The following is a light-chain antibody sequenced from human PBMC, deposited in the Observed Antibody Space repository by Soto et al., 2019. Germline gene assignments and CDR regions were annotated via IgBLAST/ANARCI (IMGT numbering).Light chain of an antibody. CDR1: QSVSNNY. CDR2: GAS. J-gene: IGKJ1*01. Sequence: EIVLTQSPGTLSLSPGARATLSCRASQSVSNNYLAWYQQKPGQAPRLLIYGASNRATGIPDRFSGSGSGTDFTLTISRLEPEDFAVYYCQQYGSSGTVGQGTKGDIK. V-gene: IGKV3-20*01. CDR3: QQYGSSGT.